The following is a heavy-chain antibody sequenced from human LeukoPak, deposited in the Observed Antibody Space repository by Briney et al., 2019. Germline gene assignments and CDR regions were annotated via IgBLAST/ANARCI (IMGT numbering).Heavy chain of an antibody. Sequence: GRSLRLSCAASGFTFSSYGMHWVRQAPGKGLEWVAVISYDGSNKYYADSVKGRFTISRDNAKNSLYLQMNSLRAEDTAVYYCARSTEYQLLSSDYWGQGTLVTVSS. D-gene: IGHD2-2*01. V-gene: IGHV3-30*03. CDR2: ISYDGSNK. CDR1: GFTFSSYG. CDR3: ARSTEYQLLSSDY. J-gene: IGHJ4*02.